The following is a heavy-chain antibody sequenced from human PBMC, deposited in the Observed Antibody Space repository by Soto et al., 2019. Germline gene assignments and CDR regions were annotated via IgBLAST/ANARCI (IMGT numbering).Heavy chain of an antibody. CDR2: IWYDGSNK. J-gene: IGHJ6*02. CDR1: GFTFSSYG. V-gene: IGHV3-33*01. D-gene: IGHD2-15*01. CDR3: ARVVAATRILYYYYGMDV. Sequence: PGGSLRLSCAASGFTFSSYGMHWVRQAPGKGLEWVAVIWYDGSNKYYADSVKGRFTISRDNSKNTLYLQMNSLRAEDTAVYYCARVVAATRILYYYYGMDVWGQGTTVTVYS.